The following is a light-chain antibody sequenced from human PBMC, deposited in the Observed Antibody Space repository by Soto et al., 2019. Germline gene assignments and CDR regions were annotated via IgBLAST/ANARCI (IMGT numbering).Light chain of an antibody. J-gene: IGLJ2*01. CDR2: EVT. V-gene: IGLV2-8*01. CDR3: SLLASGSNSVV. Sequence: QSALTQPPSASGSPGQSVAISCTGSSSDIGAHKFVSWYQQHPGKAPRLMIFEVTNRPSGVPDRFSGSKSGSTASLTVSGLQAEDEADYYCSLLASGSNSVVFGGGTKLTVL. CDR1: SSDIGAHKF.